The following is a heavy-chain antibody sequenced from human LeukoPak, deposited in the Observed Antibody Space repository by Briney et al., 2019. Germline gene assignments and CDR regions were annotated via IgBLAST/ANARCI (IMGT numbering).Heavy chain of an antibody. Sequence: ASVKVSCKASGYTFTGYYIHWVQQAPGQGLEWMGWINPNSGDTNYAQKFQGRVTLTRDTSISTAYMELSRLRSDDTAVYYCARLVGYCSSITCFDYWGQGTLVTVSS. CDR3: ARLVGYCSSITCFDY. CDR2: INPNSGDT. CDR1: GYTFTGYY. V-gene: IGHV1-2*02. D-gene: IGHD2-2*01. J-gene: IGHJ4*02.